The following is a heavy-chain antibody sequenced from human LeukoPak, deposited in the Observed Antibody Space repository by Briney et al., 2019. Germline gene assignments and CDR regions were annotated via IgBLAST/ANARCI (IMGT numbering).Heavy chain of an antibody. Sequence: PGGSLRLSCAASGFTFSSYVMSWVRQAPGKGLEWVSAISGGSVGTYYADSVKGRFTISRDNSKNTLYLQMNSLRAGDTAVFCCAKSSGASTFRAAFDIWGQGTMVTVSS. V-gene: IGHV3-23*01. J-gene: IGHJ3*02. D-gene: IGHD1-26*01. CDR1: GFTFSSYV. CDR3: AKSSGASTFRAAFDI. CDR2: ISGGSVGT.